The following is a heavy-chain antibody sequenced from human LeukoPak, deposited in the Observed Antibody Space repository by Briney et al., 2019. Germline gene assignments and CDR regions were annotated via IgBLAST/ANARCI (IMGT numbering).Heavy chain of an antibody. CDR1: GYSFTSYW. D-gene: IGHD3-22*01. Sequence: GESLKISCKGSGYSFTSYWIGCLRRLPGKGLQWLVVIYPGDPDTRYNPSFQGQVTISADKSISTASLQLSSLKASDTAMHYCARSVYYDSRGYFDYWGQGTLVTVSS. CDR3: ARSVYYDSRGYFDY. V-gene: IGHV5-51*01. J-gene: IGHJ4*02. CDR2: IYPGDPDT.